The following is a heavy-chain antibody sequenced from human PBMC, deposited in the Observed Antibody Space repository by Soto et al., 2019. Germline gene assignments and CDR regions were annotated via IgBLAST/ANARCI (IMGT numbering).Heavy chain of an antibody. V-gene: IGHV3-66*01. CDR2: IHSGGDT. D-gene: IGHD1-7*01. Sequence: HPVGSLRLSCAASGFAVSSNYMTWVRQAPGKGLEWVSVIHSGGDTHYADSVRGRFTISRDNSKNTLYLQMNSLRAEDTAVYYCARSRTGTTYGGMDVWGQGTTVTVSS. J-gene: IGHJ6*02. CDR3: ARSRTGTTYGGMDV. CDR1: GFAVSSNY.